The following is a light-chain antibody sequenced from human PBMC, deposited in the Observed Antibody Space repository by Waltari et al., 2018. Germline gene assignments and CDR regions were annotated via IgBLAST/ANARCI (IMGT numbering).Light chain of an antibody. V-gene: IGKV3-20*01. CDR3: QQYGTSPYT. CDR1: QSISGSK. CDR2: AAS. Sequence: EIVLTQSQGTLSLSPGERATLSCRASQSISGSKLAWYQQRPGQSPRLLIYAASTRATGVPDRFSGSGSGTDFTLTISRLEPEDFAVFYCQQYGTSPYTFGQGTKLDIK. J-gene: IGKJ2*01.